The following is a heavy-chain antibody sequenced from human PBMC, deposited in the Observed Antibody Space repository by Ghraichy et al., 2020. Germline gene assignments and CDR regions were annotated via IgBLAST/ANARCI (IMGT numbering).Heavy chain of an antibody. CDR2: IYYSGTT. CDR1: GGSTSTNSFN. CDR3: LAVAAIPAVYGLDV. J-gene: IGHJ6*02. Sequence: ETLSLTCTVSGGSTSTNSFNWGWVRQPPGKGLEWIGNIYYSGTTYYNPSLESRVTISVDTPKNQFFLNLSAVTAADTAVYYCLAVAAIPAVYGLDVWGQGTTVTVS. V-gene: IGHV4-39*01. D-gene: IGHD2-15*01.